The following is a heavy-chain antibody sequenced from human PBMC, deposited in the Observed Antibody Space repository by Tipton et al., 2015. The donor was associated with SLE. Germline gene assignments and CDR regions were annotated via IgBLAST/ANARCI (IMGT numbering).Heavy chain of an antibody. CDR3: AKGGPGGYYFHY. D-gene: IGHD1-14*01. Sequence: SLRLSCAASGFTFSSYAMAWVRQAPGKGLEWVSIIYSATHYADSVWGRFTISRDDSKSALYLEMNSLRAEDTAVYYCAKGGPGGYYFHYWGQGTLVAVSS. CDR1: GFTFSSYA. CDR2: IYSAT. J-gene: IGHJ4*02. V-gene: IGHV3-23*03.